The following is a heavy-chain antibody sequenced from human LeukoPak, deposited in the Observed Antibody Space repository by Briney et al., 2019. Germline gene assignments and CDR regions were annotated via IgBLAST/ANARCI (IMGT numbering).Heavy chain of an antibody. J-gene: IGHJ4*02. CDR2: IYPGDSDT. CDR3: ARSPRNSSGYWYADY. D-gene: IGHD3-22*01. V-gene: IGHV5-51*01. Sequence: GESLKISCKGSGYRFTSHWIGWVRQMPGKGLEWMGIIYPGDSDTKYSPSFQGQVTSSADKSISTAYLQWSSLQASDTAMYYCARSPRNSSGYWYADYWGQGTLVTVSS. CDR1: GYRFTSHW.